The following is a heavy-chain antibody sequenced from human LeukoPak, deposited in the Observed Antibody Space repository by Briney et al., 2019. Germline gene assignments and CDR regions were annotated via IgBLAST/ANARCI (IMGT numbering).Heavy chain of an antibody. CDR1: EFTLDDYG. Sequence: GGSLRLSCAASEFTLDDYGMSWVRQAPGKGLEWVSGINWNGASTGYADSVKGRFTISRDNAKNSLYLQMNSLRAEDTALYYCARDYDSSGYYFAFDIWGQGTMVTVSS. J-gene: IGHJ3*02. CDR3: ARDYDSSGYYFAFDI. CDR2: INWNGAST. V-gene: IGHV3-20*04. D-gene: IGHD3-22*01.